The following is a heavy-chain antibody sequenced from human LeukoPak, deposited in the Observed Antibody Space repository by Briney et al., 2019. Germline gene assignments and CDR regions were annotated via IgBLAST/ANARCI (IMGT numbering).Heavy chain of an antibody. CDR3: ARDGVNCSGGSCYSVGWFDP. V-gene: IGHV1-69*01. CDR1: GGTFSSYA. D-gene: IGHD2-15*01. CDR2: IIPIFGTA. J-gene: IGHJ5*02. Sequence: SVKVSCKASGGTFSSYAISWVRQAPGQGLEWMGGIIPIFGTANYAQKFQGRVTITADESTSTAYMELSSLRSEDTAVYYCARDGVNCSGGSCYSVGWFDPWGQGTLVTVSS.